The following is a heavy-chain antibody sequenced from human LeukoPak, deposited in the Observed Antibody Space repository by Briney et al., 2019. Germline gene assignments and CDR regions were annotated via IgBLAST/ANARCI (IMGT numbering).Heavy chain of an antibody. Sequence: GGYLRLSGAASGFTFSDYYMSWIRQAPGKGLEWVSYISSSGSTIYYADSVKGRFTISRDNAKNSLYLQMNSLRAEDTAVYYCARGPHSSGWTSDPWGQGTLVTVSS. CDR1: GFTFSDYY. CDR3: ARGPHSSGWTSDP. CDR2: ISSSGSTI. D-gene: IGHD6-19*01. V-gene: IGHV3-11*01. J-gene: IGHJ5*02.